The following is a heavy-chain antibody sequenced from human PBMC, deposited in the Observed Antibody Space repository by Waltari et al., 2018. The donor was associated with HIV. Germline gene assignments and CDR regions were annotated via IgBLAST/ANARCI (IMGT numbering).Heavy chain of an antibody. J-gene: IGHJ4*02. Sequence: QVQLVESGGGLVNPGGSLRLSCATSGFTFSDYYMTWIRQAPGMVREWVSYIRSDTDTIYYADSVKGRFTISRDNAKNSLYLQMNRLSVEDTAVYYCARLKYSSGFFDYWGQGALVTVSS. D-gene: IGHD6-19*01. V-gene: IGHV3-11*01. CDR2: IRSDTDTI. CDR1: GFTFSDYY. CDR3: ARLKYSSGFFDY.